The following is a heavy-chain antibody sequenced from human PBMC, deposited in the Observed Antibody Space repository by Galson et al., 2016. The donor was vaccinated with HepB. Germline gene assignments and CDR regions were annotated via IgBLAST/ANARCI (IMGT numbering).Heavy chain of an antibody. CDR1: GYTFTAYY. Sequence: SVKVSCKASGYTFTAYYIHWVRQAPGQGLEWMGWINPNSGGTNFAQKFQDWVTMTRDTSISTAYLELSRLTPDDTAVYYCARGHKYYGDGSGYYDEAAQSQGMDVWGQGTTVTVSS. J-gene: IGHJ6*02. V-gene: IGHV1-2*04. D-gene: IGHD3-3*01. CDR2: INPNSGGT. CDR3: ARGHKYYGDGSGYYDEAAQSQGMDV.